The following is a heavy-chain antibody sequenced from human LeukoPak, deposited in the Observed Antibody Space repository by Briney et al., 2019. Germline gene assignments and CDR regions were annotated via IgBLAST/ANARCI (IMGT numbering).Heavy chain of an antibody. Sequence: GGSLRLSCTASGFTFGDYAMSWVRQAPGKGLEWVGFIRSKAYGGTTEYAASVKGRFTISRDDSKSIAYLQMNSLKTEDTAVYYCTRVVGATTFYYYYMDVWGKGTTVTISS. J-gene: IGHJ6*03. D-gene: IGHD1-26*01. CDR3: TRVVGATTFYYYYMDV. V-gene: IGHV3-49*04. CDR2: IRSKAYGGTT. CDR1: GFTFGDYA.